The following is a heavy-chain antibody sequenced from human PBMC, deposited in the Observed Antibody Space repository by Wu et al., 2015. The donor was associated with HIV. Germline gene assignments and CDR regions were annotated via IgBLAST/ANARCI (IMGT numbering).Heavy chain of an antibody. V-gene: IGHV1-69*05. D-gene: IGHD3-9*01. CDR2: VIPVIGTP. CDR3: ARGLRDILTGYYSAFDY. Sequence: QVQLVQSGPEVKNPGSSVKVSCKASGGGFNSYAISWVRQAPGQGLEWMGGVIPVIGTPNFSQKFQGRVTITSDESTATVYMEMNTLRSEDTAVYYCARGLRDILTGYYSAFDYWGQGTLVIISS. CDR1: GGGFNSYA. J-gene: IGHJ4*02.